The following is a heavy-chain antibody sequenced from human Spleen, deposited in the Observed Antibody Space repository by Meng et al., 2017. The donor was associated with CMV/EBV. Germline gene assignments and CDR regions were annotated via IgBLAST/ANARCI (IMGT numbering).Heavy chain of an antibody. CDR3: VRKSLCSHISCYDF. CDR1: GDPMVRNRW. D-gene: IGHD2-21*01. CDR2: VFSGGTT. V-gene: IGHV4-4*02. J-gene: IGHJ4*02. Sequence: VSGDPMVRNRWWSWVRQTPGKGLGWVGEVFSGGTTTYKPSLRSRVSMSGDKSKSQISLTLTSVTAADTAVYYCVRKSLCSHISCYDFWGRGTLVTVSS.